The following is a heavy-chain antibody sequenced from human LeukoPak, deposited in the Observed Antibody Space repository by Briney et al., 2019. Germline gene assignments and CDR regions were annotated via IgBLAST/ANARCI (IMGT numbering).Heavy chain of an antibody. CDR1: GFTVSSNY. CDR3: ARAYSGYDFRDSLGYYYYMDV. D-gene: IGHD5-12*01. Sequence: GGSLRLSCVASGFTVSSNYMSWVRQAPGKGLDWVSVIYSGGRTDYADSVKGRFTISRDNSNNTVNLQMNSLRAEDTAVYYCARAYSGYDFRDSLGYYYYMDVWGKGTTVTISS. J-gene: IGHJ6*03. CDR2: IYSGGRT. V-gene: IGHV3-66*01.